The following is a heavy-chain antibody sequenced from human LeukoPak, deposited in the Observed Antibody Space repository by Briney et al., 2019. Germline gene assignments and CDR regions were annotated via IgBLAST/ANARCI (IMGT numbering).Heavy chain of an antibody. Sequence: SSETLSLTCTVSGGSLSSHYWSWIRQPPGGGLEWIGYIYPSGVTNYNASLKSRLTMSVDAAKNQFSLNLSSVTAADTAVYYCARGCTASHRYRHYYYYMDVWGKRTTVTVSS. CDR2: IYPSGVT. CDR3: ARGCTASHRYRHYYYYMDV. J-gene: IGHJ6*03. V-gene: IGHV4-4*09. CDR1: GGSLSSHY. D-gene: IGHD2-2*02.